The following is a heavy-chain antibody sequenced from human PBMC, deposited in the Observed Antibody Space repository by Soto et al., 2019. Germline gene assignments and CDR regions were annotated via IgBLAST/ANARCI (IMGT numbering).Heavy chain of an antibody. V-gene: IGHV3-23*01. J-gene: IGHJ6*02. CDR2: ISGSGGST. CDR1: GFTFSSYA. Sequence: GGSLRLSCAASGFTFSSYAMSWVRQAPGKGLEWVSAISGSGGSTYYADSVKGRFTISRDNSKNTLYLQMNSLRAEDTAVYYCANDHYYGDYLYYYYYGMDVWGQGTTVTVSS. CDR3: ANDHYYGDYLYYYYYGMDV. D-gene: IGHD4-17*01.